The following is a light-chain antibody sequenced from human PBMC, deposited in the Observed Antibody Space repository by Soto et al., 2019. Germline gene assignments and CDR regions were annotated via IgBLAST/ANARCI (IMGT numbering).Light chain of an antibody. V-gene: IGLV2-14*03. Sequence: QSVLTQPASVSGSPGQSITISCTGTSSDVGGYNYVSWYQQHPGKAPKLMIYDVNNRPSGVSNRFSGSKSGNTAFLTISGLQAEDEADYYCSSYTSSSLHVFGTGTKVIVL. CDR3: SSYTSSSLHV. J-gene: IGLJ1*01. CDR1: SSDVGGYNY. CDR2: DVN.